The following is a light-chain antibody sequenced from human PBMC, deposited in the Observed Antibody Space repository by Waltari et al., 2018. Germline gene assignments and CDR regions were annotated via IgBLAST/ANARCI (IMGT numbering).Light chain of an antibody. J-gene: IGKJ1*01. CDR3: LQHNSYPRT. Sequence: EIQMTQYPSYLSASVGDTVTITCRASQGISSYLNWFQQKPGKAPKVLIYATSNLESGVPSRFSGSGSGTEFTLTISSLQPEDFAAYYCLQHNSYPRTFGQGTKVEIK. CDR1: QGISSY. V-gene: IGKV1-17*01. CDR2: ATS.